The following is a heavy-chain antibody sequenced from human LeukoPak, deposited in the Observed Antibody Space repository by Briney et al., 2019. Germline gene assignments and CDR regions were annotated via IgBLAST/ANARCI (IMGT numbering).Heavy chain of an antibody. CDR3: AKSRRRNYDYVWGSYRPSPLFDY. CDR1: GFTFSSYG. V-gene: IGHV3-30*02. J-gene: IGHJ4*02. CDR2: IRYDGSNK. Sequence: GGSLRLSCAASGFTFSSYGMHWVRQAPGKGLEWVAFIRYDGSNKYYADSVKGRFTISRDNSKNTLYLQMNSLRAEGTAVYYCAKSRRRNYDYVWGSYRPSPLFDYWGQGTLVTVSS. D-gene: IGHD3-16*02.